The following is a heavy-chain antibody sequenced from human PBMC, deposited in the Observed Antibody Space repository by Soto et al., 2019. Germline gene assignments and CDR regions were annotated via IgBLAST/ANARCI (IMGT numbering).Heavy chain of an antibody. V-gene: IGHV4-28*01. J-gene: IGHJ4*02. CDR3: ARYFCTYTTCKGEFDY. Sequence: QVQLQESGPGLVKASDTLSLNCAVSGDSVISGSWWGWIRQPPGKGLEWIGYIYHRGNTFYNPSLQSRVTMSVDTSKNQFSLILSSVTAADTALYYCARYFCTYTTCKGEFDYWGQGTLVSVSS. D-gene: IGHD3-16*01. CDR1: GDSVISGSW. CDR2: IYHRGNT.